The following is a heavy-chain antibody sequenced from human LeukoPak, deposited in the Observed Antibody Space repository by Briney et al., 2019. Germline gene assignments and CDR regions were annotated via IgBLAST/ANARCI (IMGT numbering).Heavy chain of an antibody. D-gene: IGHD3-9*01. J-gene: IGHJ6*03. Sequence: PSETLSLTCTVSGGSISSYYWSWIRQPPGKGLEWIGYIYSSGSTNYNPSLKSRVTISIVASKNQFSLKLSSVTAADTAVYYCARLTDLTGSKHCYVDVWGKGTTVTVSS. CDR1: GGSISSYY. CDR3: ARLTDLTGSKHCYVDV. CDR2: IYSSGST. V-gene: IGHV4-4*09.